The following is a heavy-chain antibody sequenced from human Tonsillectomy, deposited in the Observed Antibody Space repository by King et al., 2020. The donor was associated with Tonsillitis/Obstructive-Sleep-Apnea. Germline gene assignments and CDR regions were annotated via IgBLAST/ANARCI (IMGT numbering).Heavy chain of an antibody. Sequence: QLVQSGAEVKKPGESLKISCKGSGYSFTSYWIGWVRQMPGKGLEWMGSIYPGDSDTRYSPSFQGQVTISADKSIITAYLQWRSLKASATAMYYCARRGGGFVVVPAVRDAFDLWGQGTMVTVSS. D-gene: IGHD2-2*01. CDR1: GYSFTSYW. J-gene: IGHJ3*01. CDR2: IYPGDSDT. V-gene: IGHV5-51*01. CDR3: ARRGGGFVVVPAVRDAFDL.